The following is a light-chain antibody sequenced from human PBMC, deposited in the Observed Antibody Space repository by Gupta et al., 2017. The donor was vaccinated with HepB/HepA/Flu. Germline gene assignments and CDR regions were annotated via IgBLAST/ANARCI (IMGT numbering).Light chain of an antibody. CDR1: QSVSSSY. CDR3: QEYGDSCTWT. Sequence: QSPRTLSSSPGERATLSCGASQSVSSSYLAWYQQKPGQSPRLLIYDTSSRATGIPDRFSGSGSGTDFTLTISRLEPEEFAVYYCQEYGDSCTWTFGQGTKVEIK. J-gene: IGKJ1*01. V-gene: IGKV3-20*01. CDR2: DTS.